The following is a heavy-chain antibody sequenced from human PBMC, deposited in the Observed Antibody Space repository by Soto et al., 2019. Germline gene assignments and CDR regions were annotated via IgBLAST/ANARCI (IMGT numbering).Heavy chain of an antibody. J-gene: IGHJ4*02. CDR1: GFSFSTYT. V-gene: IGHV3-23*01. CDR3: AKDRQPDGIWTFDY. CDR2: INAGVFTT. D-gene: IGHD3-9*01. Sequence: PGGSLRLSCSASGFSFSTYTMNWVRLAPGKGLEWVSGINAGVFTTYYADSVKGRFTISRDNSRKVLYLQMNSPRVEDTAIYYCAKDRQPDGIWTFDYWGQGTSLTVSS.